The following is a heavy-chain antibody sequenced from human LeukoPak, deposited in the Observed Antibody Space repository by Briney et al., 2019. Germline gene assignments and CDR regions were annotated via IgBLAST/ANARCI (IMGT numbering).Heavy chain of an antibody. Sequence: PGGSLRLSCAASGFTFSSYSMTWVRQAPGKGLEWVSSISSSSSYIYYADSVKGRFTISRDNAKNSLYLQMNSLRAEDTAVYYCARDLGLQFEGIDYWGQGTLVTVSS. D-gene: IGHD5-24*01. CDR1: GFTFSSYS. J-gene: IGHJ4*02. CDR2: ISSSSSYI. CDR3: ARDLGLQFEGIDY. V-gene: IGHV3-21*01.